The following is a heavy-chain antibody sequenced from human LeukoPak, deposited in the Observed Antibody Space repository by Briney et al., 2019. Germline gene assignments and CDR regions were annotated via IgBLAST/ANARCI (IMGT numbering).Heavy chain of an antibody. V-gene: IGHV4-39*07. Sequence: PSETLSLTCTVSGGSISTSSYYWGWVRQPPGKGLEWIGNIFYSGSTYYSPSLKSRVTISLDTSRNQFSLKLNSVTAADTAVYYCARGLGGSYSYYFDYWGQGTLVTVSS. J-gene: IGHJ4*02. CDR1: GGSISTSSYY. CDR2: IFYSGST. CDR3: ARGLGGSYSYYFDY. D-gene: IGHD1-26*01.